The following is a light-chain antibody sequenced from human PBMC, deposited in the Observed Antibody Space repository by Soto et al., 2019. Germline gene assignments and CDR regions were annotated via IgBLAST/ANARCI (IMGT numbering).Light chain of an antibody. CDR2: GAS. V-gene: IGKV3-20*01. Sequence: EIVLTQSPGTLSLSPGERATLSCGASQSVSSSHFTWYQQQPGQAPRLLIYGASSRATGIPPRFSGSGSGTDFTLTINRLEREDFAVYYCQQYVSSPPTFGQGTKVEVK. J-gene: IGKJ1*01. CDR1: QSVSSSH. CDR3: QQYVSSPPT.